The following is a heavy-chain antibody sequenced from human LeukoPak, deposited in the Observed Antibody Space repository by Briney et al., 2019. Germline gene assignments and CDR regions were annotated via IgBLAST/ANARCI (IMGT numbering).Heavy chain of an antibody. CDR3: ARGSGYSGYEDLDY. CDR1: GFTFSTFA. CDR2: ISDGSST. D-gene: IGHD5-12*01. Sequence: GGSLRLSCAASGFTFSTFAMSWVRQAPGKGLEWVSSISDGSSTSYADSVKGRFTISRDNAKNTLYLQMNSLRAEDTAVYYCARGSGYSGYEDLDYWGQGTLVTVSS. V-gene: IGHV3-74*01. J-gene: IGHJ4*02.